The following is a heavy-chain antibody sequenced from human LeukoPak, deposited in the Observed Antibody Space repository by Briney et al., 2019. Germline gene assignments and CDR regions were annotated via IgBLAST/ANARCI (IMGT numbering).Heavy chain of an antibody. J-gene: IGHJ4*02. Sequence: SETLSLTCPVSGGSISSYYWSWIRQPAGKGLEWIGRIHTSGSTNYNPCLKRRATMSVDTSKNQFSLKLSSVTAADTAVYYCARGGYYYDSRGYYRFDYWGQGTLVTASS. D-gene: IGHD3-22*01. CDR2: IHTSGST. V-gene: IGHV4-4*07. CDR3: ARGGYYYDSRGYYRFDY. CDR1: GGSISSYY.